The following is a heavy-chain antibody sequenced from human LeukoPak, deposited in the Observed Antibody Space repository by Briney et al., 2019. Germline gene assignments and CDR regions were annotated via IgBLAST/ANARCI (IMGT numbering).Heavy chain of an antibody. CDR1: GGSISSSSYY. J-gene: IGHJ5*02. CDR2: IYYSGST. D-gene: IGHD3-22*01. V-gene: IGHV4-61*01. Sequence: SETLSLTCTVSGGSISSSSYYWSWIRQPPGKGLEWIGYIYYSGSTNYNPSLKSRVTISVDTSKNQFSLKLSSVTAADTAVYYCARGYYYDSSGLFDPWGQGTLVTVSS. CDR3: ARGYYYDSSGLFDP.